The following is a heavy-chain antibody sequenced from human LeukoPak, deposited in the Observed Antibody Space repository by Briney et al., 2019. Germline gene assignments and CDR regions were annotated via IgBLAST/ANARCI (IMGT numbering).Heavy chain of an antibody. CDR1: GFTFDDYG. CDR2: INWNGGST. J-gene: IGHJ4*02. Sequence: GGSLRLSCAASGFTFDDYGMSWVRQAPGKGLEWVSGINWNGGSTGYADSVKGRFTISRDNAKNSLYLQMNSLRAEDTAVYYCARSGYSGYESDYWGQGTLVTVSS. D-gene: IGHD5-12*01. CDR3: ARSGYSGYESDY. V-gene: IGHV3-20*04.